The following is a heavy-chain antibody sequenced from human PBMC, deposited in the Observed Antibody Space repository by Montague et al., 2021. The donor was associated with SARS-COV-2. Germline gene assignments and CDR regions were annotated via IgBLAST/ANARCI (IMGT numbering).Heavy chain of an antibody. CDR2: ISSSGGGSTK. V-gene: IGHV3-48*03. CDR1: GFIFNSYE. D-gene: IGHD2-21*01. CDR3: ARDRDWDDWCGMDV. J-gene: IGHJ6*02. Sequence: SRRISCDASGFIFNSYEMNWVRQAPGKGLEWISYISSSGGGSTKHYTDSVKGRFTISRDNAKNSLYLQMNSLRVEDTAIYYCARDRDWDDWCGMDVWGQGTTVTVSS.